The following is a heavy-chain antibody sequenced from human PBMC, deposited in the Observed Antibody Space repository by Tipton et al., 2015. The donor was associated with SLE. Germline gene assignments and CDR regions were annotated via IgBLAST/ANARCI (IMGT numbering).Heavy chain of an antibody. Sequence: LRLSCTVSGVSINSHYWAWVRQPPGKGLEWIGYIYYSGFTKYNPSLKSRVTISVETSKNQFSLKVSSVTAADAAIYYCAREAGYCGMGVWGQGTTVTVSS. CDR2: IYYSGFT. CDR1: GVSINSHY. CDR3: AREAGYCGMGV. J-gene: IGHJ6*02. V-gene: IGHV4-59*11.